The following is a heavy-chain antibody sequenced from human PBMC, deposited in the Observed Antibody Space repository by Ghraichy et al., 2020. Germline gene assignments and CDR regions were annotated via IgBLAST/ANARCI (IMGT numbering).Heavy chain of an antibody. J-gene: IGHJ3*02. V-gene: IGHV4-39*01. Sequence: SETLSLTCTVSGGSISSSSYYWGWIRQPPGKGLEWIGSIYYSGSTYYNPSLKSRVTISVDTSKNQFSLKLSSVTAADTAVYYCARLQDMVRNLPGAFDIWGQGTMVTVSS. CDR1: GGSISSSSYY. CDR2: IYYSGST. CDR3: ARLQDMVRNLPGAFDI. D-gene: IGHD3-10*01.